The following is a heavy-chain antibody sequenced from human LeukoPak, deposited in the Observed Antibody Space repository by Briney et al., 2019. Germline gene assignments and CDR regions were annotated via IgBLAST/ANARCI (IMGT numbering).Heavy chain of an antibody. CDR1: GFTFSSYA. CDR2: STGSGGTT. CDR3: AKLQSDGLRTYYGMDV. D-gene: IGHD4-17*01. J-gene: IGHJ6*02. V-gene: IGHV3-23*01. Sequence: GGSLRLSCAASGFTFSSYAMTWVRQAPGRGLEWVSASTGSGGTTYYADSVMGRFTISRDNSKSTLYLQMNSLRAEVTAVYYCAKLQSDGLRTYYGMDVWGQGTTVTVSS.